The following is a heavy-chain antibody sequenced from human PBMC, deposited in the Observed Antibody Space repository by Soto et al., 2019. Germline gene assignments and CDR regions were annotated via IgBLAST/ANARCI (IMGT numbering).Heavy chain of an antibody. CDR3: AIFFFQAEDGIRDFRPVSAFLLNRSSDL. Sequence: KGLVWVSRINGDGSSRTYADSVNGRFTIARDNAKNTVSLQMNSLRAEDTAVYFCAIFFFQAEDGIRDFRPVSAFLLNRSSDL. CDR2: INGDGSSR. D-gene: IGHD3-9*01. J-gene: IGHJ2*01. V-gene: IGHV3-74*01.